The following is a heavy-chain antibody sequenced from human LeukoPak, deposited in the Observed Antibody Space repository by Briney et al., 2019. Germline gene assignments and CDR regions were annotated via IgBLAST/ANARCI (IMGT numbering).Heavy chain of an antibody. V-gene: IGHV4-59*01. CDR1: GGSISSYY. CDR3: ARSAGRPYYDFWSGYYSGTYYYYYGMDV. J-gene: IGHJ6*02. D-gene: IGHD3-3*01. Sequence: SETLSLTCTVSGGSISSYYWSWIRQPPGKGLEWIGYIYYSGSTNYNPSLKSRVTISVDTSKNQFSLKLSSVTAADTAVYYCARSAGRPYYDFWSGYYSGTYYYYYGMDVWGQGTTVTVSS. CDR2: IYYSGST.